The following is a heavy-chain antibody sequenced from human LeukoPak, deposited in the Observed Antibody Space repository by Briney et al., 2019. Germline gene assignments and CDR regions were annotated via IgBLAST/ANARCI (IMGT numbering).Heavy chain of an antibody. Sequence: SETLSLTCTVSGGSISSTSYYWGWIRQPPGKGLEWIGSIYYSGRTYYNPSLKSRVTISVDTSKNQFSLKLSSVTAADTAVYYCARLLLLSITMVRGVKSWFDPWGQGTLVTVSS. V-gene: IGHV4-39*01. CDR3: ARLLLLSITMVRGVKSWFDP. J-gene: IGHJ5*02. D-gene: IGHD3-10*01. CDR2: IYYSGRT. CDR1: GGSISSTSYY.